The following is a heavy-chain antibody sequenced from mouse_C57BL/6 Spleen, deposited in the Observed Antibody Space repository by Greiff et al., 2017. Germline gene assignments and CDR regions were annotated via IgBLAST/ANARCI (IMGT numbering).Heavy chain of an antibody. CDR2: IDPSDSYT. V-gene: IGHV1-69*01. J-gene: IGHJ3*01. D-gene: IGHD1-1*01. CDR3: ASYYGSSSCAY. Sequence: VQLQQPGAELVMPGASVKLSCKASGYTFTSYWMHWVKQRPGQGLEWIGEIDPSDSYTNYNQKFKGKSTLTVDKSSSTAYMQLSSLTSEDSAVYYCASYYGSSSCAYWGQGTLVTVSA. CDR1: GYTFTSYW.